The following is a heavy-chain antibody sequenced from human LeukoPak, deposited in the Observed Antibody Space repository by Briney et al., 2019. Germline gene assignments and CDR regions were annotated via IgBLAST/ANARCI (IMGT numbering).Heavy chain of an antibody. CDR3: ARGQRGFLEWLDWFDP. Sequence: PSETLSLTCAVYGGSFSGYYWSWIRQPPGKGLEWIGEINHSGSTNYNPSLKSRVTISVGTSKNQFSLKLSSVTAADTAVYYCARGQRGFLEWLDWFDPWGQGTLVTVSS. V-gene: IGHV4-34*01. CDR2: INHSGST. CDR1: GGSFSGYY. D-gene: IGHD3-3*01. J-gene: IGHJ5*02.